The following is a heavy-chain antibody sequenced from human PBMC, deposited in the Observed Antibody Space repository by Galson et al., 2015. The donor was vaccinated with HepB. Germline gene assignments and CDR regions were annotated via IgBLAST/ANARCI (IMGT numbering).Heavy chain of an antibody. CDR3: ARDLSSCSGGSCYSVHWFDP. Sequence: TLSLTCAVSGGSISSGGYSWSWVRQPPGKGLEWIGYIYHSGSTYYNPSLKSRVTISVDRSKNQFSLKMSSVTAADTAVYYCARDLSSCSGGSCYSVHWFDPWGQGTLVTVSS. V-gene: IGHV4-30-2*01. J-gene: IGHJ5*02. CDR1: GGSISSGGYS. CDR2: IYHSGST. D-gene: IGHD2-15*01.